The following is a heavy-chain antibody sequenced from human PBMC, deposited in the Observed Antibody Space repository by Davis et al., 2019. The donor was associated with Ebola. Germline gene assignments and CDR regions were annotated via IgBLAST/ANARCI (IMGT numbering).Heavy chain of an antibody. J-gene: IGHJ4*02. Sequence: GESLKISCAASGFTFSSYAMSWVRQAPGKGLEWVGFIRSKAYGGTTEYAASVKGRFTISRDDSKSIAYLQMNSLKTEDTAVYYCTRDISPIDYWGQGTLVTVSS. V-gene: IGHV3-49*04. CDR2: IRSKAYGGTT. CDR1: GFTFSSYA. CDR3: TRDISPIDY.